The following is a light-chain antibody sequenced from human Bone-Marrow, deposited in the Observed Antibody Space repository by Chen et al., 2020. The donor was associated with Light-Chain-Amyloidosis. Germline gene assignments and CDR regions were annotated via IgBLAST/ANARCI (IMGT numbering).Light chain of an antibody. Sequence: SYELTQPPSVSVSPGQTARITCSGDDLPTKYAYWYQQKPGQAPVLVIHRDTEMPSGISGRFSVSSSGTTATLTISGVQAEDVADYHCQSADSSGTYAVIFGGGTKLTVL. CDR3: QSADSSGTYAVI. J-gene: IGLJ2*01. CDR1: DLPTKY. V-gene: IGLV3-25*03. CDR2: RDT.